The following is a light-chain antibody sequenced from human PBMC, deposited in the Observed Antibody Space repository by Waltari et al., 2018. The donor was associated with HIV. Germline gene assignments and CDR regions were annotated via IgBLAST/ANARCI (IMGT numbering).Light chain of an antibody. J-gene: IGLJ2*01. V-gene: IGLV3-1*01. CDR1: ALGRTS. CDR2: QDN. CDR3: QAWDSSTVV. Sequence: SYELTQPPSVSVSPGQTATITCSGDALGRTSACWYKPKPGLSPVLVIYQDNKRASGIFERFSGSNSGNAATLTISGTQAMDEADYFCQAWDSSTVVFGGGTKLTVL.